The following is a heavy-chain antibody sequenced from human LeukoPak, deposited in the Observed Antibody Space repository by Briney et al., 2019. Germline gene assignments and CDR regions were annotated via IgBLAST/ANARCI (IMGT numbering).Heavy chain of an antibody. J-gene: IGHJ3*02. D-gene: IGHD6-13*01. V-gene: IGHV3-15*01. Sequence: PGGSLRLSCAASGFTFSNAWMSWVRQAPGKGLEWVGRIKSKTDGGTTDYAAPVKGRFTISRDDSKNTLYLQMNSLKTEDTAVYYCTTDVLAAAGTHALDIWGQGTMVTVSS. CDR3: TTDVLAAAGTHALDI. CDR2: IKSKTDGGTT. CDR1: GFTFSNAW.